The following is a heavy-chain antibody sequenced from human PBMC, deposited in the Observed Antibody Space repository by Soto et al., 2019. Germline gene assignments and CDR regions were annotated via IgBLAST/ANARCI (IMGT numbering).Heavy chain of an antibody. V-gene: IGHV3-33*01. CDR3: ARDSGSITIFGVVINYYYMDV. J-gene: IGHJ6*03. D-gene: IGHD3-3*01. Sequence: GGSLRLSCAASGFTFISYGMHLVRQAPGKGLEWVAVIWYDGGNKYYADSMKGRFTISRDNSKNTLYLQMNSLRAEDTAVYYCARDSGSITIFGVVINYYYMDVWGKGTTVTVSS. CDR2: IWYDGGNK. CDR1: GFTFISYG.